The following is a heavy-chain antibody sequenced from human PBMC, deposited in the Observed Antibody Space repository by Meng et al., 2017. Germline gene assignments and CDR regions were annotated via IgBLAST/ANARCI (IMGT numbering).Heavy chain of an antibody. J-gene: IGHJ4*02. D-gene: IGHD6-13*01. CDR2: ISSSSSYI. CDR1: GFTFSSYS. V-gene: IGHV3-21*04. CDR3: AKEDSSWYGPDFDY. Sequence: GESLKISCAASGFTFSSYSMNWVRQAPGKGLEWVSSISSSSSYIYYADSVKGRFTISRDNSKNTLYLRMNSLRAEDTAVYYCAKEDSSWYGPDFDYWGQGTLVTVSS.